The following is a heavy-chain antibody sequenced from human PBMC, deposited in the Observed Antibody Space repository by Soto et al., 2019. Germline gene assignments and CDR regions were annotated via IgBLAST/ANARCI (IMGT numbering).Heavy chain of an antibody. V-gene: IGHV1-18*01. CDR3: ARMVRGSNIDYYPYIDV. D-gene: IGHD3-10*01. CDR2: ISADNGDT. J-gene: IGHJ6*03. CDR1: GYTFSSHG. Sequence: QVQLVQSGGEVKKPGASVKVSCKASGYTFSSHGISWVRQAPGQGLEWMGWISADNGDTNYAQKLQGRVTVTTDTSTSTAYMELRSLRSEDTAVYYCARMVRGSNIDYYPYIDVWGKGTTVTVSS.